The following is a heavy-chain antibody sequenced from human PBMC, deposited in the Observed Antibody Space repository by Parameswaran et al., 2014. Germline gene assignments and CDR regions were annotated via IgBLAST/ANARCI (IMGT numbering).Heavy chain of an antibody. J-gene: IGHJ4*02. Sequence: SETLSLTCTVSSGSISSGDYYWNWIRQPPGKGLEWIGHIYYTGNTYYNPSLKSRVTMSVDTSRNQFSLTLSSVTAADTAVYYCVVEAEYFCPYWGQGTLVTVSS. CDR1: SGSISSGDYY. D-gene: IGHD2/OR15-2a*01. CDR2: IYYTGNT. CDR3: VVEAEYFCPY. V-gene: IGHV4-30-4*01.